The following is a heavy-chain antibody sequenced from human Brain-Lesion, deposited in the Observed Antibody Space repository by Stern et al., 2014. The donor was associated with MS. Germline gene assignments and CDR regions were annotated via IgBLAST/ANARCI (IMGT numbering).Heavy chain of an antibody. D-gene: IGHD2-15*01. CDR3: AGEEDIRYCSGGSCTGNWFDP. Sequence: MQLVESGPGLVKPSETLSLTCTVAGGSVSSTSYAWAWIRQPPGKGLEWIGTIYYSGNTYYRPSLTSRLTLSLDTSQNQFSLHLSYVTAADTAVYYCAGEEDIRYCSGGSCTGNWFDPWGQGTLVTVSS. CDR2: IYYSGNT. CDR1: GGSVSSTSYA. J-gene: IGHJ5*02. V-gene: IGHV4-39*01.